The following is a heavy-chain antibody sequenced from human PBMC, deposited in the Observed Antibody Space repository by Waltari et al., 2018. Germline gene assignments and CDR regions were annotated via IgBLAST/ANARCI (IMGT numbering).Heavy chain of an antibody. J-gene: IGHJ3*02. Sequence: EVQLVETGGGLIQPGGSLRLSCAASGVTVSSNYMSWFRQAPGKGLEWVSVIYSGGSTYYADSVKGRFTISRDNSKNTLYLQMNSLRAEDTAVYYCAKAGTGSRGAFDIWGQGTMVTVSS. CDR1: GVTVSSNY. CDR2: IYSGGST. CDR3: AKAGTGSRGAFDI. V-gene: IGHV3-53*02. D-gene: IGHD6-13*01.